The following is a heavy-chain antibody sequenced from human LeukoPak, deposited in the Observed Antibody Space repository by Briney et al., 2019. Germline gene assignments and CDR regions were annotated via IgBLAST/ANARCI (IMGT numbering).Heavy chain of an antibody. J-gene: IGHJ4*02. CDR2: VSSGSSTI. D-gene: IGHD2-21*02. CDR1: GFTFSDYY. CDR3: ARGKSSFCSGGCFSAS. Sequence: GGSVRLSCAASGFTFSDYYMSWFRQAPGKALEWVSYVSSGSSTIYYADSVKGRFTVSRDNGKRSLYLPMNSLRAEDKAMYYWARGKSSFCSGGCFSASWGQGPLVTIPS. V-gene: IGHV3-11*04.